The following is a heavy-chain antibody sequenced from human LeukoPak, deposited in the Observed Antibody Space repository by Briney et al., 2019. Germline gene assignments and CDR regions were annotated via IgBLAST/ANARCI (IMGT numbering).Heavy chain of an antibody. CDR2: IYPGDSDT. CDR1: GYSFTSYW. V-gene: IGHV5-51*01. Sequence: PGESLKISCKGSGYSFTSYWIGSVRQLPGKGLEWMGIIYPGDSDTRYSPSFQGQVTISADKSITTAYLQWSNLTASDTAMYYCAREGANFDFDYWGQGTLVTVSS. CDR3: AREGANFDFDY. D-gene: IGHD3-9*01. J-gene: IGHJ4*02.